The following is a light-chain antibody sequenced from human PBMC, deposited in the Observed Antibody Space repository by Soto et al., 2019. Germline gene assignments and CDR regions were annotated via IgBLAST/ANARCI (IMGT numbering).Light chain of an antibody. Sequence: EIVMTQSPGTLSVSPGETATVSCTASQSVSRYLAWYQQKPCQAPRLLIYDASNRATGIPARFSGSGSGTDFTLTISSLEPEDFAVYYCQQRSNWPPITFGQGTRLEIK. CDR3: QQRSNWPPIT. CDR1: QSVSRY. J-gene: IGKJ5*01. V-gene: IGKV3-11*01. CDR2: DAS.